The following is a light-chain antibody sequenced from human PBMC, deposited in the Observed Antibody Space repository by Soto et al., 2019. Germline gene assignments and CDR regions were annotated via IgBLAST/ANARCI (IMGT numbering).Light chain of an antibody. Sequence: QAVVTQPPSVSGSPGQSVTISCTGSSSDIGSYNRVSWFQQPPGAAPRLIIYEVNNRPSGIPDRFSGSKSGNTASLTISALQPEDEADYYCVAYTTTSPVVFGGGTKLTVL. CDR3: VAYTTTSPVV. CDR2: EVN. CDR1: SSDIGSYNR. J-gene: IGLJ2*01. V-gene: IGLV2-18*02.